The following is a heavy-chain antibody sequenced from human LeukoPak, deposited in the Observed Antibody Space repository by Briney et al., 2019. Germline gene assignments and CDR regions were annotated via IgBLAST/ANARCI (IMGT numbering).Heavy chain of an antibody. CDR2: ISAYNGNT. J-gene: IGHJ4*02. V-gene: IGHV1-18*01. D-gene: IGHD6-13*01. CDR1: GYTFTSYG. CDR3: ARDQYRQLFKSSYFDY. Sequence: GASVKVSCKASGYTFTSYGISWVRQAPGQGLEWMGWISAYNGNTNYAQKLQGRVTMTTDTSTSTAYMELRSLRSDDTAVYYCARDQYRQLFKSSYFDYWGQGTLVTVSS.